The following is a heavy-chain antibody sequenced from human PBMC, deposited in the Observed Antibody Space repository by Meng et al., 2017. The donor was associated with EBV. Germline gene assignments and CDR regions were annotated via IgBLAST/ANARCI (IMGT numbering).Heavy chain of an antibody. D-gene: IGHD6-13*01. Sequence: QVHLQESGLTLGTPKQTLTLTGTLSWLALGSSGVGVGWIRQPPGKALEWLALIYWDDDKRYSPSLKSRLTITKDTSKKQVVITMTNMDPVDTATYYCAHRRDEYSSSWYGWFDPWGQGTLVTVSS. CDR2: IYWDDDK. CDR3: AHRRDEYSSSWYGWFDP. V-gene: IGHV2-5*02. CDR1: WLALGSSGVG. J-gene: IGHJ5*02.